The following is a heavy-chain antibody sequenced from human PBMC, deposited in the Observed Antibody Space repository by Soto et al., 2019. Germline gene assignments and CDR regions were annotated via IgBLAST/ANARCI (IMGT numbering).Heavy chain of an antibody. D-gene: IGHD1-26*01. CDR2: INPNSGGT. CDR1: GYTFTGYY. V-gene: IGHV1-2*04. CDR3: AREKWELPGQPLDY. Sequence: GASVKVSCKASGYTFTGYYMHWVRQAPGQGLEWMGWINPNSGGTNYAQKFQGWVTMTRDTSISTAYMELSRLRSDDTAVYYCAREKWELPGQPLDYWGQGTLVTVSS. J-gene: IGHJ4*02.